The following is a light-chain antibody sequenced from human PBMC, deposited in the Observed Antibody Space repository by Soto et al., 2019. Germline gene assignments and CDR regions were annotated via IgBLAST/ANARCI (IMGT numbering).Light chain of an antibody. CDR1: QSVSSNY. J-gene: IGKJ1*01. Sequence: IVMTQSPATLSVSPGERATLSCRASQSVSSNYLAWYQQKPGQARRLLMYDASSRATGIPDRLSGSGSGTEFTLTISRLEPEDFAVYYCQQYGSSGTFGQGTKVDIK. V-gene: IGKV3-20*01. CDR3: QQYGSSGT. CDR2: DAS.